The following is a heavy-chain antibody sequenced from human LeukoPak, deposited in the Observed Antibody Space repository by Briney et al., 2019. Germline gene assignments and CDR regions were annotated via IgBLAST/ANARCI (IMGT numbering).Heavy chain of an antibody. CDR3: ARAVTDSSGYYYWFDP. CDR1: GYTFTSYD. D-gene: IGHD3-22*01. Sequence: ASVKVSCKASGYTFTSYDINWVRQATGQGLEWMGWMNPNSGNTGYAQKSQGRVTMTRNTSISTAYMELSSLRSEDTAVYYCARAVTDSSGYYYWFDPWGQGTLVTVSS. CDR2: MNPNSGNT. V-gene: IGHV1-8*01. J-gene: IGHJ5*02.